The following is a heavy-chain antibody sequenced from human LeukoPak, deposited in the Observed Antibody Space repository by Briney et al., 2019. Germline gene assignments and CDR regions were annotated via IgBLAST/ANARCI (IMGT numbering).Heavy chain of an antibody. Sequence: ASVKVSCKASGYTFTSYGISWVRQAPGQELEWMGWISAYNGNTNYAQKLQGRVTMTTDTSTSTASMEPRNLRSDDTAVYYCPGDSPLITVSAGFDTWGQGTLVTVSS. V-gene: IGHV1-18*01. CDR2: ISAYNGNT. J-gene: IGHJ5*02. CDR1: GYTFTSYG. D-gene: IGHD6-19*01. CDR3: PGDSPLITVSAGFDT.